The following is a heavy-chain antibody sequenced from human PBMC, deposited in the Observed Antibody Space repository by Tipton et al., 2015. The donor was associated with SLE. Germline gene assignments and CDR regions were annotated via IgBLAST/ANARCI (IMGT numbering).Heavy chain of an antibody. V-gene: IGHV4-34*01. CDR1: GGSFSGYY. CDR3: ARSNYDYIWGSYRASAAADAFDI. J-gene: IGHJ3*02. CDR2: IKHSGRT. D-gene: IGHD3-16*02. Sequence: TLSLTCAVYGGSFSGYYWSWIRQPPGKGLEWIGGIKHSGRTNYNPPLKSRVTISVDTSKNQFSLKLSSVTAADTAVYYCARSNYDYIWGSYRASAAADAFDIWGQGTMVTVSS.